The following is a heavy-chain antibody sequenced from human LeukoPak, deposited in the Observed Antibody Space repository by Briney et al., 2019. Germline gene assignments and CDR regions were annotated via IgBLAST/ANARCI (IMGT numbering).Heavy chain of an antibody. CDR3: ARYYDSSGYYFNWFDP. V-gene: IGHV4-4*02. CDR2: IYHSGST. Sequence: SETLSLTCALSGGSISSSNWWSWVRQPPGKGLEWIGEIYHSGSTNYNPSLKSRVTISVDKSKNQFSLKLSSVTAADTAVYYCARYYDSSGYYFNWFDPWGQGTRVTVSS. CDR1: GGSISSSNW. J-gene: IGHJ5*02. D-gene: IGHD3-22*01.